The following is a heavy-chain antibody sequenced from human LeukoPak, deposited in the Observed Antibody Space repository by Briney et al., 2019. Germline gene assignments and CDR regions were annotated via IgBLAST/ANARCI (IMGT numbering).Heavy chain of an antibody. J-gene: IGHJ6*03. CDR1: GGTFNSYA. CDR2: IIPIFGIA. D-gene: IGHD6-19*01. CDR3: ARAPYSSGGSTNYSYYSYMDV. Sequence: ASVKVSCKASGGTFNSYAISWVRQAPGQGLEWMGGIIPIFGIANYAQKFQGRVTITADESTSTAYMELRRVRDGDTAVYDCARAPYSSGGSTNYSYYSYMDVWAKGTTVTVSS. V-gene: IGHV1-69*13.